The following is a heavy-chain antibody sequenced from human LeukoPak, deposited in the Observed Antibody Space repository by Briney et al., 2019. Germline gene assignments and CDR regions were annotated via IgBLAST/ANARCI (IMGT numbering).Heavy chain of an antibody. D-gene: IGHD3-3*01. J-gene: IGHJ4*02. CDR1: GFTFTCCG. CDR2: ISSSDGNSK. Sequence: GGSLRLSCATSGFTFTCCGMHWVRQASGKGLEWVAAISSSDGNSKYYADSVKGRFTISRDNSKNTVYLQMSSLRADDTAVYYCAKWSGNRPLYYFDYWGQGTLVTVSS. CDR3: AKWSGNRPLYYFDY. V-gene: IGHV3-30*18.